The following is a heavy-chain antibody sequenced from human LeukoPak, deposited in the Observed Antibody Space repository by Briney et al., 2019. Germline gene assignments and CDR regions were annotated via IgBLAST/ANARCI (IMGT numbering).Heavy chain of an antibody. Sequence: PGGSLRLSCAASGFTFSSYAMHWVRQAPGKGLEWVAVISYDGSNKDYADSVKGRFTISRDNSKNTLYLQMSSLRSEDTAVYYCARARADYYDSSGYSVDYWGQGTLVTVSS. D-gene: IGHD3-22*01. J-gene: IGHJ4*02. V-gene: IGHV3-30*04. CDR2: ISYDGSNK. CDR1: GFTFSSYA. CDR3: ARARADYYDSSGYSVDY.